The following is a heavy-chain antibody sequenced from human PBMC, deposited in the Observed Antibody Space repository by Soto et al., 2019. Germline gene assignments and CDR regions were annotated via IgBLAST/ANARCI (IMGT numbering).Heavy chain of an antibody. CDR2: IYHSGST. V-gene: IGHV4-4*02. J-gene: IGHJ4*02. Sequence: SETLSLTCAVSGGSISSSNWWSWVRQPPGKGLEWIGEIYHSGSTNYNPSLKSRVTISVDKSKNQFSLKLSSVTAADTAVYYCARARGSGWYRPLLSQGGFDYWGQGTLVTRLL. CDR3: ARARGSGWYRPLLSQGGFDY. CDR1: GGSISSSNW. D-gene: IGHD6-19*01.